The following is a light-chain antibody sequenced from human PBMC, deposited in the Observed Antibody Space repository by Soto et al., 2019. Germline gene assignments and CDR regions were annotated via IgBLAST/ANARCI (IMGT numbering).Light chain of an antibody. Sequence: EIVLTQSPGTLSLSPGDRATLSCRASQSVSSSYLAWYQQKPGQAPRLLIYGASSRATGIPDRFSGSGSGTDFTLTISRLDPEDFAVYYCQQYGSSASFGQGTKVDIK. J-gene: IGKJ1*01. CDR2: GAS. CDR1: QSVSSSY. V-gene: IGKV3-20*01. CDR3: QQYGSSAS.